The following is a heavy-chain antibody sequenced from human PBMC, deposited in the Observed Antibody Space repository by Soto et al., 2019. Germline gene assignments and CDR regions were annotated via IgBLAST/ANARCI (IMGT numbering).Heavy chain of an antibody. Sequence: GGSLRLSCAASGFTFSSDWMSWVRQAPGKGLEWVSTISGSGGYTYYADSVKGRFTISRDNSKNTLYLQMNSLRAEDTAVYYCAKARPISAAAPCDYWGQGTLVTVSS. CDR1: GFTFSSDW. J-gene: IGHJ4*02. CDR2: ISGSGGYT. V-gene: IGHV3-23*01. CDR3: AKARPISAAAPCDY. D-gene: IGHD6-13*01.